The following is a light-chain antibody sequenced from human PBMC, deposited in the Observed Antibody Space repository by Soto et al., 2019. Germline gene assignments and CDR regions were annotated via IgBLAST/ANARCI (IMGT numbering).Light chain of an antibody. CDR2: GAS. CDR3: KQYNSWPLT. J-gene: IGKJ4*01. V-gene: IGKV3-15*01. Sequence: EIVLKQSPAARSLYQGERATLSCRASQSVSSSYLAWYQQKPGQAPRLLIYGASTRATGVPARFSGGGSGTEFTLTIRSLQSDHFAVYDCKQYNSWPLTVGGGTKLDIK. CDR1: QSVSSSY.